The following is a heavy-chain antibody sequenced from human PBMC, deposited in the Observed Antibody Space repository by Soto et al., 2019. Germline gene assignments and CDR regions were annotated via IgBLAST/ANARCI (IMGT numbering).Heavy chain of an antibody. CDR2: INHSGST. Sequence: SETLSLTCAVYGGSFSGYYWSWIRQPPGKGLEWIGEINHSGSTNYNPSLKSRVTISVDTSKNQFSLKLSSVTAADTAVYYCARVRREFDTSGPVDYWGQGTRVTVSS. CDR1: GGSFSGYY. V-gene: IGHV4-34*01. D-gene: IGHD3-10*01. J-gene: IGHJ4*02. CDR3: ARVRREFDTSGPVDY.